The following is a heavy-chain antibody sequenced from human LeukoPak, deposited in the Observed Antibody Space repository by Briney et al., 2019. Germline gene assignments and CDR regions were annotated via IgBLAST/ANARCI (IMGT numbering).Heavy chain of an antibody. CDR2: IYSGGST. CDR3: ARSERQAFDP. D-gene: IGHD5-24*01. Sequence: GGSLRLSCAASGFTVSSNYMSWVRQAPGKGLEWVSVIYSGGSTYYADSVKGRFTISRDNAKNSLYLQMNSLRAEDTAVYYCARSERQAFDPWGQGTLVTVSS. J-gene: IGHJ5*02. CDR1: GFTVSSNY. V-gene: IGHV3-66*01.